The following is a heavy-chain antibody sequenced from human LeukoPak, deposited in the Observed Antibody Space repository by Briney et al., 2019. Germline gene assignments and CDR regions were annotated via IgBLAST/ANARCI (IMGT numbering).Heavy chain of an antibody. CDR3: ARDLMTEGFDY. CDR1: GGSISNYY. CDR2: IYYTGGT. V-gene: IGHV4-59*01. D-gene: IGHD2-8*01. J-gene: IGHJ4*02. Sequence: PSETLSLTCTVSGGSISNYYWSWIRQPPGKGLEWIGYIYYTGGTNCNPSLKSRVTISVDTSKNQFSLKLSSVTAADTAVYYCARDLMTEGFDYWGQGTLVTVSS.